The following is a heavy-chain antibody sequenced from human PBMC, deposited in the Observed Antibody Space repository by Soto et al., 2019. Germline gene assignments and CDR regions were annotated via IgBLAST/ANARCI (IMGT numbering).Heavy chain of an antibody. J-gene: IGHJ4*02. Sequence: QAQLVQSGAEVKKPGASVKVSCKSSGYTLTRYFMHGVRQAPGQRLEWMGWIHGGTGNTKYSQKFQGRVTFTRDTSASTVYMELDSLRAEDPAVFYCTRATYFDLWGQGTLVTGSS. V-gene: IGHV1-3*01. CDR1: GYTLTRYF. CDR2: IHGGTGNT. CDR3: TRATYFDL. D-gene: IGHD5-12*01.